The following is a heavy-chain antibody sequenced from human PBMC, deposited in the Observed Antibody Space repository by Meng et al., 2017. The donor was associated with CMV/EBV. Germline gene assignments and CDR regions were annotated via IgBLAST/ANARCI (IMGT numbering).Heavy chain of an antibody. CDR3: ARRMRLQSFDY. CDR2: INHSGST. Sequence: GSLRLSCAVYGGSFSGYYWSWIRQPPGKGLEWIGEINHSGSTNYNPSLKSRVTISVDMSKNQFSLKLSSVTAPDTAVYYCARRMRLQSFDYWGQGTLVTVSS. D-gene: IGHD4-11*01. CDR1: GGSFSGYY. J-gene: IGHJ4*02. V-gene: IGHV4-34*01.